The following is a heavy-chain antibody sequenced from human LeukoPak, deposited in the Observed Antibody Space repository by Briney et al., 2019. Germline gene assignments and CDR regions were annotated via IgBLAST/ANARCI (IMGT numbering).Heavy chain of an antibody. Sequence: PGGSLRLSCAASGFTFSSYWMSWVRQAPGKGLEWVANIKQDGSEKYYVDSVKGRFTISRDNAKNSLYLQMNSLRAEDTAVYYCARDWEKKQQLATRVWFDPWGQGTLVTVSS. CDR1: GFTFSSYW. D-gene: IGHD6-13*01. J-gene: IGHJ5*02. CDR3: ARDWEKKQQLATRVWFDP. CDR2: IKQDGSEK. V-gene: IGHV3-7*01.